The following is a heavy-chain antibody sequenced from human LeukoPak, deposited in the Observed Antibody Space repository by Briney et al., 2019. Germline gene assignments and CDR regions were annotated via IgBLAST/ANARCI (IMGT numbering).Heavy chain of an antibody. D-gene: IGHD5-24*01. J-gene: IGHJ3*01. CDR3: AKDIQLST. V-gene: IGHV3-23*01. CDR2: IGASGEST. CDR1: GFTFSVAA. Sequence: GGSLRLSCAASGFTFSVAAMTWVRQAPGKGLEWVSLIGASGESTYYADSVKGRFTISRDNSKNTLSLQMNSLRVEDTAMYFCAKDIQLSTWGLGTMATVSS.